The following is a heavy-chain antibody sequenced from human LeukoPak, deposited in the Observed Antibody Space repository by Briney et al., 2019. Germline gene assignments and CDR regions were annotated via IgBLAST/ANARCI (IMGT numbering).Heavy chain of an antibody. J-gene: IGHJ5*01. D-gene: IGHD3-10*01. CDR2: IKEDGSEK. CDR1: GFNLSSYW. CDR3: ARRPRGVIIKTWFDS. V-gene: IGHV3-7*01. Sequence: GGSLRLSCAASGFNLSSYWMSWVRQAPGKGLEWVANIKEDGSEKYYVDSVKGRFTISRDNAKNSLYLQMNSLRAEDTAVYYCARRPRGVIIKTWFDSWGQGTLVTVSS.